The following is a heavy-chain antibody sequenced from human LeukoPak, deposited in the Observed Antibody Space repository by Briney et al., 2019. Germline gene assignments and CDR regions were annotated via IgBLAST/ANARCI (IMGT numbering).Heavy chain of an antibody. CDR2: IYYSGST. CDR1: GGSISSYY. V-gene: IGHV4-59*01. J-gene: IGHJ3*02. D-gene: IGHD3-16*01. Sequence: SETLSLTCTVPGGSISSYYWSWIRQPPGKGLEWIGYIYYSGSTNYNPSLKSRVTISVDTSKNQFSLKLSSVTAADTAVYYCARDSYYDYVWGSYAPNDAFDIWGQGTMVTVSS. CDR3: ARDSYYDYVWGSYAPNDAFDI.